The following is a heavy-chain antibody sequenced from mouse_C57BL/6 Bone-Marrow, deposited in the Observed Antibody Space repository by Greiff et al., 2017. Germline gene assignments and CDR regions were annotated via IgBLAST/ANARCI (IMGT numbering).Heavy chain of an antibody. Sequence: QVQLQQPGAELVKPGASVKMSCKASGYTFTSYWITWVKQRPGQGLEWIGDIYPGRGSTNYNEKFKSKATLTVDTSSSTAYMQLSSLTSEDSAVYYCASDYDWYFDVWGTGTTVTVSS. D-gene: IGHD2-4*01. V-gene: IGHV1-55*01. CDR2: IYPGRGST. CDR3: ASDYDWYFDV. CDR1: GYTFTSYW. J-gene: IGHJ1*03.